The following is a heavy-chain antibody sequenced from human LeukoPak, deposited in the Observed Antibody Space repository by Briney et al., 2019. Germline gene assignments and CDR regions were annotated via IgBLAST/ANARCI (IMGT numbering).Heavy chain of an antibody. Sequence: GGSLRLSCAASGFTFTSYAMGWVRQAPGKGLEWVSSVSGSGDGTYYADSVKGRFTISRDNSKKTLDLHTDSLRAEDTAVYYCAKERLGGNYGDYAVDYWGQGTMVTVSS. CDR2: VSGSGDGT. CDR1: GFTFTSYA. D-gene: IGHD4-17*01. CDR3: AKERLGGNYGDYAVDY. V-gene: IGHV3-23*01. J-gene: IGHJ4*02.